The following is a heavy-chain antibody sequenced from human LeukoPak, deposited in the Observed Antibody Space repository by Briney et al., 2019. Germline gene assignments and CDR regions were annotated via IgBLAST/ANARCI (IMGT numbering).Heavy chain of an antibody. V-gene: IGHV3-48*02. CDR2: ISSSSSTI. D-gene: IGHD5-18*01. CDR3: ASDPFSLRGYSYGYDVCMDV. Sequence: GGSLRLSCAASGFTFSSYSMNWVRQAPGKGLEWVSYISSSSSTIYYADSVKGRFTISRDNAKNSLYLQMNSLRDEDTPVYYCASDPFSLRGYSYGYDVCMDVWGQGTTVTVSS. J-gene: IGHJ6*02. CDR1: GFTFSSYS.